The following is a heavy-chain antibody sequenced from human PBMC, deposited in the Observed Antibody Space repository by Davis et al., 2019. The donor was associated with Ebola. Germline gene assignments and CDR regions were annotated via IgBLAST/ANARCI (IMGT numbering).Heavy chain of an antibody. D-gene: IGHD3-3*01. CDR3: ARERVTIFGVVINLYFDY. CDR2: IIPILGIA. J-gene: IGHJ4*02. CDR1: GGTFSSYA. V-gene: IGHV1-69*10. Sequence: SVKVSCKASGGTFSSYAISWVRQAPGQGLEWMGGIIPILGIANYAQKFQGRVTITADESTSTAYMELSSLRSEETAVYYCARERVTIFGVVINLYFDYWGQGTLVTVSS.